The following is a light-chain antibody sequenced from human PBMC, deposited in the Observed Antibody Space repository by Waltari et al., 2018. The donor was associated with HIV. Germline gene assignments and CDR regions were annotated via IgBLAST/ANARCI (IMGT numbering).Light chain of an antibody. J-gene: IGKJ4*02. V-gene: IGKV1-39*01. CDR2: AAS. CDR3: QQSRSTPLT. CDR1: ESIYPY. Sequence: DIHLSQSPSSPSASVGDTVTITCRASESIYPYLNWFQQTPKKAPKLIIFAASNLESGVPSRFRGRGSGAVFTLTINSLQLGDFATYYCQQSRSTPLTFGGGTRVE.